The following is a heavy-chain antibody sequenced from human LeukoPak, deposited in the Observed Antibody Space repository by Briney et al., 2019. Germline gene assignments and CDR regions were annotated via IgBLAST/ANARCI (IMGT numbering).Heavy chain of an antibody. V-gene: IGHV4-34*01. D-gene: IGHD3-10*01. CDR1: GGSFSGYY. Sequence: SETLSLTCAVYGGSFSGYYWSWLRQPPGKGLEWIGEINHSGSTNYIPSLKSRVAISVDTSKNQFSLKLSSVTAADTAVYYCARPYIPAVRAFDIWGQGTMVTVSS. CDR3: ARPYIPAVRAFDI. CDR2: INHSGST. J-gene: IGHJ3*02.